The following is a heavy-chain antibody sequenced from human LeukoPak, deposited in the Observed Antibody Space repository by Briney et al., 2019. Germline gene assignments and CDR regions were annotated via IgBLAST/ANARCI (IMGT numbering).Heavy chain of an antibody. Sequence: WESLKISCKGSGYSFITYWINWVRQMPGKGLEWMGRVVPSDSYTNYSPSFQGHVTISADKSISTAYLQWSSLKASDTAMYYCAGTGYCSSNSCYSWFDPWGQGTLVTVSS. CDR3: AGTGYCSSNSCYSWFDP. D-gene: IGHD2-2*01. V-gene: IGHV5-10-1*01. J-gene: IGHJ5*02. CDR2: VVPSDSYT. CDR1: GYSFITYW.